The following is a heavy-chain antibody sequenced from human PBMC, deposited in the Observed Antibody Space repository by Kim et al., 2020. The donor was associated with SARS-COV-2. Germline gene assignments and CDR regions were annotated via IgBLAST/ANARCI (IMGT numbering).Heavy chain of an antibody. CDR3: ARDTYDYGDYVWVDP. CDR1: GFIFSDYS. J-gene: IGHJ5*02. V-gene: IGHV3-48*04. CDR2: ISSTSSTTI. Sequence: GGSLRLSCAASGFIFSDYSMNWVRQAPGKGLEWVSHISSTSSTTIYYADSVKGRFTISRDNAKNSLYLQMNSLRAEDTAVYYCARDTYDYGDYVWVDPWGQGTLVTVSS. D-gene: IGHD4-17*01.